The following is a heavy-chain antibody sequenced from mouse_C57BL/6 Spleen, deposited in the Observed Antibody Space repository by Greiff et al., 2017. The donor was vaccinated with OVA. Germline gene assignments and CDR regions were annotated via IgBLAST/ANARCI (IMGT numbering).Heavy chain of an antibody. D-gene: IGHD2-13*01. Sequence: EVQLQQSGTVLARPGASVKMSCKTSGYTFTSYWMHWVKQRPGQGLAWIGAIYPGNSDTSYNQKFKGKAKLTAVTSASTAYMELSSLANEDSAVYYCTGTTVLCYAMDCWGQGTSVTVSS. V-gene: IGHV1-5*01. CDR3: TGTTVLCYAMDC. J-gene: IGHJ4*01. CDR1: GYTFTSYW. CDR2: IYPGNSDT.